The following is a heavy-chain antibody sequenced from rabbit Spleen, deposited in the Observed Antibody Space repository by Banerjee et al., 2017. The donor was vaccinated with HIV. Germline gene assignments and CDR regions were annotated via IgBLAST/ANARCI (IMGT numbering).Heavy chain of an antibody. CDR1: GVSFSGNSY. CDR2: IDAGSSSGST. D-gene: IGHD1-1*01. V-gene: IGHV1S40*01. CDR3: ARDLVAVIGWNFNL. J-gene: IGHJ4*01. Sequence: QSLEESGGDLVKPGASLTLTCIASGVSFSGNSYMCWVRQAPGKGLEWVVCIDAGSSSGSTYYASWAKGRFTISKTSSTTVTLQMTSLTVADTATYFCARDLVAVIGWNFNLWGQGTLVTVS.